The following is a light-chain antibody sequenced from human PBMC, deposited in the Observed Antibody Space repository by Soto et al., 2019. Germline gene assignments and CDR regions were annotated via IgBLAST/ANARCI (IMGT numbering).Light chain of an antibody. CDR3: SSYAGSSNV. V-gene: IGLV2-8*01. CDR1: SSDVGGYNY. CDR2: EVN. J-gene: IGLJ1*01. Sequence: QSALTQPPSASGSPGQSVAISCTGPSSDVGGYNYGSWYQQHPGKAPKLMIYEVNKRPSGVPDRFSGSKSGNTASLTVSGLHAEDEADYYCSSYAGSSNVFGTGTKRTVL.